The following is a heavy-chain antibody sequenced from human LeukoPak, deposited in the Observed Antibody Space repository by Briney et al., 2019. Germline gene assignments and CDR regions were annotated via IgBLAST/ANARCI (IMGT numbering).Heavy chain of an antibody. CDR1: GFTVGYNY. D-gene: IGHD1-14*01. V-gene: IGHV3-66*04. CDR3: ARRSNPPGRIDH. CDR2: IYNSGST. J-gene: IGHJ4*02. Sequence: GGSLRLSCAASGFTVGYNYMTWVRQAPGKGLEWVAAIYNSGSTYYADSVKGRFTISRDNSKNTMYLQMNSLKGVDTAVYYCARRSNPPGRIDHWGQGTLVTVSS.